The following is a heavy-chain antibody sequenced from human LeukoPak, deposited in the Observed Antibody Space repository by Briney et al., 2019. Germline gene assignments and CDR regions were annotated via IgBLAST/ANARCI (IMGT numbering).Heavy chain of an antibody. D-gene: IGHD3-10*01. CDR2: ISYDGSNK. Sequence: GGSLRLFCAASGFTFSSYAMHWVRQAPGKGLEGVAVISYDGSNKYYADSVKGRFTISRDNSKNTLYLQMNSLRAEDTAVYYCARDLTMVRGGPDWGQGTLVTVPS. CDR1: GFTFSSYA. J-gene: IGHJ4*02. CDR3: ARDLTMVRGGPD. V-gene: IGHV3-30*04.